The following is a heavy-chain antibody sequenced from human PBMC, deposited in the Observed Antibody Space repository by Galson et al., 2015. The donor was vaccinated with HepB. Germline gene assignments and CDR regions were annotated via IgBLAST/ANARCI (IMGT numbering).Heavy chain of an antibody. V-gene: IGHV3-33*01. CDR1: GFTFSDYG. Sequence: SLRLSCAASGFTFSDYGIHWVRQAPGKGLEWVTVIWYDDSNKYYADSVKGRFTISRDNSKNALYLQMNSLRAEDTAIYYCARDGYRNGFDIWGQGTMVTVSS. CDR2: IWYDDSNK. J-gene: IGHJ3*02. CDR3: ARDGYRNGFDI. D-gene: IGHD3-16*02.